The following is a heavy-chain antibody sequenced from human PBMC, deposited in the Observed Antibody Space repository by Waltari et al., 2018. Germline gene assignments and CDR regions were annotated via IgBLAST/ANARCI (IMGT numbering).Heavy chain of an antibody. J-gene: IGHJ5*02. CDR1: GFDFSDYD. D-gene: IGHD3-10*01. V-gene: IGHV3-21*02. Sequence: EVRLADSGGGLVKPGGSLRLSCIASGFDFSDYDMNWVRQAPGTGLEWVSSIGGTHSNIFYADSVKGRFTVSRDNAKKSLYLQMDNLRAEDTGLYYCTRDLYGSGGDWFDPWGQGTLVTVSS. CDR3: TRDLYGSGGDWFDP. CDR2: IGGTHSNI.